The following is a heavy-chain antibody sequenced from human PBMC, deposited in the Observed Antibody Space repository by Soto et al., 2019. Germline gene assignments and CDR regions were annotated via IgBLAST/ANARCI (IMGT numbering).Heavy chain of an antibody. Sequence: QVQLVQSGAEVKKPGASVKVSCKASGYTFTGYYMHWVRQAPGQGLEWMGWINPNSGGTNYAQKFQGWVTMTRETSISTAYMELSRLRSDDTAVYYCARGGSRIPLWLLVLYEGDYFDYWGQGTLVTVSS. J-gene: IGHJ4*02. CDR1: GYTFTGYY. D-gene: IGHD5-18*01. V-gene: IGHV1-2*04. CDR3: ARGGSRIPLWLLVLYEGDYFDY. CDR2: INPNSGGT.